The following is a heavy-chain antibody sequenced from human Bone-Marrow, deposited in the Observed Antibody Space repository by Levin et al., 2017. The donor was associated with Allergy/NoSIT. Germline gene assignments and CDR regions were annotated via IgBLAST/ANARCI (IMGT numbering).Heavy chain of an antibody. CDR2: ISHSGST. V-gene: IGHV4-38-2*01. Sequence: PSETLSLTCAVSDYSISNGYHWGWIRQPPGKGLEWIVTISHSGSTYYNPSLKSRVTISVDTSKNQFSLNLSSVTAADTAIYYCARGYCSTTNCNAGRGVFDYWGQGTLVTVSS. CDR1: DYSISNGYH. D-gene: IGHD2-2*01. CDR3: ARGYCSTTNCNAGRGVFDY. J-gene: IGHJ4*02.